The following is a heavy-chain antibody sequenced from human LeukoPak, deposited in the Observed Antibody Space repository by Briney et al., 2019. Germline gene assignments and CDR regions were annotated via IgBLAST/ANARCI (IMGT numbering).Heavy chain of an antibody. CDR3: ACDLAPAGYSSSWYLVY. D-gene: IGHD6-13*01. Sequence: PGRSLRLSCAASGFTFSSYAMHWVRQAPGKGLEWVAVISYDGSNKYYADSVKGRFTISRDNSKNTLYLQMNSLRAEDTAVYYCACDLAPAGYSSSWYLVYWGQGTLVTVSS. V-gene: IGHV3-30*04. J-gene: IGHJ4*02. CDR2: ISYDGSNK. CDR1: GFTFSSYA.